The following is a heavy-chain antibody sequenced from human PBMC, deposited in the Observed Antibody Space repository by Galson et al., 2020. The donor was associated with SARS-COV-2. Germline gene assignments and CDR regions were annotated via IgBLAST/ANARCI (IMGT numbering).Heavy chain of an antibody. CDR2: INPSGGST. Sequence: ASVKVSCKASQYTFTSYYIHWVRQAPGQGLEWMGLINPSGGSTSYAQKFQGRVTMTRDTSTSTVYMVLSSLRSEDTAVYYCARDPVGDDAFDIWGQGTMITVSS. J-gene: IGHJ3*02. CDR1: QYTFTSYY. CDR3: ARDPVGDDAFDI. V-gene: IGHV1-46*01. D-gene: IGHD4-17*01.